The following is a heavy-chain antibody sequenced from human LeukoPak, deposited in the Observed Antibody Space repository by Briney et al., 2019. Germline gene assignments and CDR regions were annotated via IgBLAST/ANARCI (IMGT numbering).Heavy chain of an antibody. V-gene: IGHV1-18*01. J-gene: IGHJ4*02. D-gene: IGHD6-25*01. CDR2: ISAYNGNT. CDR3: ARDHPAPASNPNFDY. Sequence: ASVKVSCKASGYTFTSYGISWVRQAPGQGLEWMGWISAYNGNTNYAQKLRGRVTMTTDTSTSTAYMELRSLRSDDTAVYYCARDHPAPASNPNFDYWGQGTLVTVPS. CDR1: GYTFTSYG.